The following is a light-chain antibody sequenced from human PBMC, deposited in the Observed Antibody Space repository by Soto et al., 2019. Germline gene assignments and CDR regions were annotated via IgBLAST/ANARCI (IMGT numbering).Light chain of an antibody. Sequence: ETVMTQSPATLSVSPGERATLSCRASLSVGTNVAWYQQRPGQAPRLLIYGTSTRATGIPVRFSGSGSGTEFPHSISRLESEDFGFYYCQQYNKWPLFTFGPGNRVD. CDR3: QQYNKWPLFT. J-gene: IGKJ3*01. CDR1: LSVGTN. CDR2: GTS. V-gene: IGKV3-15*01.